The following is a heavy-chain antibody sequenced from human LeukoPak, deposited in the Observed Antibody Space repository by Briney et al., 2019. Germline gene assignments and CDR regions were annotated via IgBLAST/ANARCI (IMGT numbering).Heavy chain of an antibody. CDR3: AKDRGDYPPYFDH. D-gene: IGHD2-21*02. CDR1: GFTFNAYA. Sequence: PGGSLRLSCAASGFTFNAYAIHWVRQAPGKGLEWVAFIRKDGNDEKYADSVKSRFTISRDNSKNMVYLQMNNLQTEDTSIYYCAKDRGDYPPYFDHWGQGTLVTVSS. J-gene: IGHJ4*02. CDR2: IRKDGNDE. V-gene: IGHV3-30*02.